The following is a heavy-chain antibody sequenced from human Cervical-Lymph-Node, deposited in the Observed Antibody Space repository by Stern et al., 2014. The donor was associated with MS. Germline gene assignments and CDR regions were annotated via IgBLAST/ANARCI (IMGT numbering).Heavy chain of an antibody. V-gene: IGHV1-69*09. CDR1: GGTFSSSYA. J-gene: IGHJ5*02. CDR2: IIPILGLP. Sequence: QVQLVESGAEVKKPGSSVNVSCMASGGTFSSSYAITWMRQAPGQGLAWMGRIIPILGLPYYAQKFQGRVTIIADTSTNTAYMGLNSLTSEDTAVYYCARGVVSNRATATLHNLFDPWGQGTLVTVSS. D-gene: IGHD1-1*01. CDR3: ARGVVSNRATATLHNLFDP.